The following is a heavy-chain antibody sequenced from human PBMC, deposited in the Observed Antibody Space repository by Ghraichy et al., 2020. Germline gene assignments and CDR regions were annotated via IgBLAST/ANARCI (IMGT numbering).Heavy chain of an antibody. V-gene: IGHV1-46*03. CDR1: GYTFTSYY. J-gene: IGHJ3*01. Sequence: ASVKVSSKTFGYTFTSYYMHWVRQAPGQGLEWMGIINPSRGSTTYAQKLQGRLTMTRDTSTSTVYMEMSSLRSEDTAVYYCARGARIVDSGAYSYAFDFWGQGTMVTVSS. CDR2: INPSRGST. CDR3: ARGARIVDSGAYSYAFDF. D-gene: IGHD1-26*01.